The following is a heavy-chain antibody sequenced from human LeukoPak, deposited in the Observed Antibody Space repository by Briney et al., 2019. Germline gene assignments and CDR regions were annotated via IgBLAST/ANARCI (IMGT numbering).Heavy chain of an antibody. CDR3: AKCSERQLVRGDAFDI. Sequence: PGGSLRLSCAASGFTFSSYAMSWVRQAPGKGLEWVSAISGSGGSTYYADSVKGRFTISRDNSKNTLYLQMNSLRAEDTAVYYCAKCSERQLVRGDAFDIWGQGTMVTVSS. V-gene: IGHV3-23*01. D-gene: IGHD6-6*01. CDR2: ISGSGGST. J-gene: IGHJ3*02. CDR1: GFTFSSYA.